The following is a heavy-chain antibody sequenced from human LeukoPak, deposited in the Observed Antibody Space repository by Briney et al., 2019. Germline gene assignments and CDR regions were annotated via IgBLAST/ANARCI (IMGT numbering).Heavy chain of an antibody. CDR2: INHSGSS. D-gene: IGHD6-19*01. J-gene: IGHJ4*02. CDR1: GGTFSDYY. Sequence: SETLSLTCAVYGGTFSDYYWSWIRQPPGKGLEWIGEINHSGSSNYNPSLKSRVTRSVDTSKNQCSLKLSCVTAADTAVYYCARRSGWKGEDYWGQGTLVTVSS. V-gene: IGHV4-34*01. CDR3: ARRSGWKGEDY.